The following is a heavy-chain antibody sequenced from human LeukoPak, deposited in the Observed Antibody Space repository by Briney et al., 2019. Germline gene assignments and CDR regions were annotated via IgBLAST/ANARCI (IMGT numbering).Heavy chain of an antibody. CDR3: ARHTTVVPPHYFDY. CDR2: VFYSGST. D-gene: IGHD4-23*01. CDR1: GVSISSYY. J-gene: IGHJ4*02. V-gene: IGHV4-59*08. Sequence: PSETLSLTCTVSGVSISSYYWSWIRQPPGKGVEWIGYVFYSGSTNYNPSLKSRVTMSLGTSKNQISLKLSSVTAADTAMYYCARHTTVVPPHYFDYWGQGTLVTVSS.